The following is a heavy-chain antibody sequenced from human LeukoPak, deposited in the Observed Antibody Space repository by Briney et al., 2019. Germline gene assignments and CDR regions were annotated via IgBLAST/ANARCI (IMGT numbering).Heavy chain of an antibody. CDR3: ARGRSSSWGYYYYYMDV. CDR2: MNPNSGNT. Sequence: GASVKVSCKASGYTFTSYDINWVRQATGQGLGWMGWMNPNSGNTGYAQKFQGRVTMTRNTSISTAYMELSSLRSEDTAVYYCARGRSSSWGYYYYYMDVWGKGTTVTVSS. D-gene: IGHD6-13*01. J-gene: IGHJ6*03. V-gene: IGHV1-8*01. CDR1: GYTFTSYD.